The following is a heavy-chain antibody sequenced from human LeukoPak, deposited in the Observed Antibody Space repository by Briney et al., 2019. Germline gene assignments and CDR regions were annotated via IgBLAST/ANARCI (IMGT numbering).Heavy chain of an antibody. D-gene: IGHD6-19*01. CDR2: ISWDGGST. CDR3: ARAAWLANFDY. V-gene: IGHV3-43*01. CDR1: GFTFDDYT. Sequence: LPGGSLRLSCAASGFTFDDYTMHWVRQAPGKGLEWVSLISWDGGSTYYADSVKGRFTISRDNAKNSLYLQMNSLRAEDTAVYYCARAAWLANFDYWGQGTLVTVSS. J-gene: IGHJ4*02.